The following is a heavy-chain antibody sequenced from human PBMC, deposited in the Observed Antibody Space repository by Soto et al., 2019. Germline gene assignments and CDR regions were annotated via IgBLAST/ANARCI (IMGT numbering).Heavy chain of an antibody. CDR1: GFTFATYT. Sequence: EVQLLESGGGLVQPGGSLRLSCAASGFTFATYTMSWVRQTPGKGLEWVSAITGSDGRTYYADSVKGRFTISRDNSKNTMYLQMNSLGAEDTAVYYCAKNSAATIRVGFDSWGQGPLVTVS. J-gene: IGHJ4*02. CDR2: ITGSDGRT. D-gene: IGHD5-12*01. CDR3: AKNSAATIRVGFDS. V-gene: IGHV3-23*01.